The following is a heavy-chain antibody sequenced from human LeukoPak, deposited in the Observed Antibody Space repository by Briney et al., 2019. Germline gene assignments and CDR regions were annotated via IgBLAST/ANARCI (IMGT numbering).Heavy chain of an antibody. CDR2: INPNSGGT. V-gene: IGHV1-2*02. CDR3: ARVIIGYYYYGMDV. J-gene: IGHJ6*02. D-gene: IGHD3-3*01. Sequence: ASVKVSCKASGYTFTGYYVHWVRQAPGQGLEWMGWINPNSGGTNYAQKFQGRVTMTRDTSISTAYMELSRLRSDDTAVYYCARVIIGYYYYGMDVWGQGTTVTVSS. CDR1: GYTFTGYY.